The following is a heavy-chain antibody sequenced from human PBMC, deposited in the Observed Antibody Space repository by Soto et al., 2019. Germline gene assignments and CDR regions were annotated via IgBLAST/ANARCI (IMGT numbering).Heavy chain of an antibody. V-gene: IGHV3-74*03. J-gene: IGHJ4*02. CDR3: ARDLRPPFGSSGYYYFDY. Sequence: PGGSLRLSCTASGVNLRNYWMHWVRQAPGKGLVWVSRINSGGSNIKYADSVKGRFTISRDDARNTLYLQMDSLRVEDTAVYYCARDLRPPFGSSGYYYFDYWGQGTLVTVSS. CDR2: INSGGSNI. CDR1: GVNLRNYW. D-gene: IGHD3-22*01.